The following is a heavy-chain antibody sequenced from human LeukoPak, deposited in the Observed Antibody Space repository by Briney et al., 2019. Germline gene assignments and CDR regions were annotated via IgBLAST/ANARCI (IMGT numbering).Heavy chain of an antibody. CDR2: MSSTGGTT. V-gene: IGHV3-23*01. CDR1: GITFSSYG. CDR3: AKNGDRGAYCTGGTCYPYFYYYMDV. D-gene: IGHD2-15*01. Sequence: GGSLRLSCAASGITFSSYGMSWVRQARGKGLEWVSSMSSTGGTTYYADSVKGRFTISRDNSKNTLYLQMNSLRAEDTAIYYCAKNGDRGAYCTGGTCYPYFYYYMDVWGKGTTVTI. J-gene: IGHJ6*03.